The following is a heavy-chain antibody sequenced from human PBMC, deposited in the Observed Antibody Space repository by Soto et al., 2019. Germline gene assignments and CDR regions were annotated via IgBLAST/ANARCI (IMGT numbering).Heavy chain of an antibody. CDR3: AREVAVSDFDAFDI. Sequence: SQTLSLTCAISGDSVSSNSAAWTWIRQSPSRGLEWLGRTYYRSRWYIDSAVSVKSRLTINPDTSKNQFSLQLNSVTPEDTAVYYCAREVAVSDFDAFDIWGQGTMVTVSS. J-gene: IGHJ3*02. V-gene: IGHV6-1*01. CDR1: GDSVSSNSAA. CDR2: TYYRSRWYI. D-gene: IGHD6-19*01.